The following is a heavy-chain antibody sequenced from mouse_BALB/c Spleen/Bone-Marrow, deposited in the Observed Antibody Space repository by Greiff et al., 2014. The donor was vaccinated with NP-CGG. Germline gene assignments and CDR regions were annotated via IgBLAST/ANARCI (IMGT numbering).Heavy chain of an antibody. CDR2: IFSGNVST. CDR1: GYTFTSSD. CDR3: SRGGWLGGYFDV. J-gene: IGHJ1*01. D-gene: IGHD2-3*01. V-gene: IGHV1-85*01. Sequence: QVQLQQSGAELVKPGASVKLSCKASGYTFTSSDINWVRQRPEKGLAWIGRIFSGNVSTEYNDKFKVKATLTTDKSSSTVYMQLSRMTSEDSAVYFCSRGGWLGGYFDVWGAGTTVTVSS.